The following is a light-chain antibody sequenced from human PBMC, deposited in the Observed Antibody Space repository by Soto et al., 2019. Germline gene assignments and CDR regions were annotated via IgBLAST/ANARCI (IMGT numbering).Light chain of an antibody. Sequence: DVVLTQSPLSLPVTLGQPASISCRSSQSLVSSHGDTYLSWFHQRPGQSPRRLIYDVSKRDSGVPDRFSGSGSGTDFTLKISRVEAEDVGVYYCMQGTHWPPFTFGPGTRVDFK. J-gene: IGKJ3*01. CDR3: MQGTHWPPFT. CDR2: DVS. CDR1: QSLVSSHGDTY. V-gene: IGKV2-30*01.